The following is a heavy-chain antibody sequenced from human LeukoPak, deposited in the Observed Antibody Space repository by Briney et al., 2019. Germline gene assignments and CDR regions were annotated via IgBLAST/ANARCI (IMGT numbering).Heavy chain of an antibody. Sequence: GATVKISCKVSGYNFTDYYMHWVQQAPGKGLEWMGLVDPEDGETIYAEKFQGRVTITADTSTDTAYMELSSLRSEDTAVYYCATLSVLGRGNRNWFDPWGQGTLVTVSS. CDR1: GYNFTDYY. V-gene: IGHV1-69-2*01. D-gene: IGHD7-27*01. J-gene: IGHJ5*02. CDR2: VDPEDGET. CDR3: ATLSVLGRGNRNWFDP.